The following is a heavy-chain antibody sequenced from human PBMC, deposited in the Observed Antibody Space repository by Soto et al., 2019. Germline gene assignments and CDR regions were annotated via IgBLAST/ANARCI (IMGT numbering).Heavy chain of an antibody. D-gene: IGHD1-1*01. CDR1: GGTFSSYT. J-gene: IGHJ6*03. V-gene: IGHV1-69*02. Sequence: ASVKVSCKASGGTFSSYTISWVRQAPGQGLEWMGRIIPILGIANYAQKFQGRVTITADKSTSTAYMELSSLRSEDTAVYYCAIGNRLGIVDYYYMDVWGKGTTVTVSS. CDR3: AIGNRLGIVDYYYMDV. CDR2: IIPILGIA.